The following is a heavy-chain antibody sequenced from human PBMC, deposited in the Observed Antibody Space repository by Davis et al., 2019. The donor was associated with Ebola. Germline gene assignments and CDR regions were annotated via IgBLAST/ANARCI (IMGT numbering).Heavy chain of an antibody. D-gene: IGHD3-3*02. CDR3: ARGPAFGIPYPHFWGY. J-gene: IGHJ4*02. Sequence: ASVKVSCQASGYTFTSYDINWVRQAPGQGLEWMGWMNPNSGNTGYAQKFQGRVTMTRSTSITTAYMELSSLTSEDTAVYYCARGPAFGIPYPHFWGYWGQGTLVAVSS. CDR1: GYTFTSYD. CDR2: MNPNSGNT. V-gene: IGHV1-8*01.